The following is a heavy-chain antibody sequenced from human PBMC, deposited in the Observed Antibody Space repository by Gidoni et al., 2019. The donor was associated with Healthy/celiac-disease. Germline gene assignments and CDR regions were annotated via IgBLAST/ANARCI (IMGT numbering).Heavy chain of an antibody. CDR3: ARQWFGELLFYDY. D-gene: IGHD3-10*01. CDR1: GFTFSDYY. CDR2: ISSSSSYT. Sequence: QVQLVESGGGLVKPGGSRRLSCAASGFTFSDYYMSWIRQAPGKGLEWVSYISSSSSYTNYADSVKGRFTISRDNAKNSLYLQMNSLRAEDTAVYYCARQWFGELLFYDYWGQGTLVTVSS. J-gene: IGHJ4*02. V-gene: IGHV3-11*06.